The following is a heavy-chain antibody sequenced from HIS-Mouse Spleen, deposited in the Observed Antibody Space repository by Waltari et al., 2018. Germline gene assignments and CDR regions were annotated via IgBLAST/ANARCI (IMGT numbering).Heavy chain of an antibody. CDR3: AREIPYSSSWYDWYFDL. Sequence: QLQLQESGPGLVKPSDTLSLTCTVSGGSISSSSYYWCWLRQPPGKGLEWIGIRYYRGRTYYNPYLKGRVTISVDTSHNQFSLKLSSVTAADTAVYYCAREIPYSSSWYDWYFDLWGRGTLVTVSS. J-gene: IGHJ2*01. CDR1: GGSISSSSYY. V-gene: IGHV4-39*07. CDR2: RYYRGRT. D-gene: IGHD6-13*01.